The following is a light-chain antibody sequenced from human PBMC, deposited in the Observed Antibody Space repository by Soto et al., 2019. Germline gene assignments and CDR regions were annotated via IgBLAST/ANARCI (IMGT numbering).Light chain of an antibody. CDR2: GNT. CDR1: SSNIGAGYD. Sequence: QSVVTQPPSVSGAPGQRVTISCTGTSSNIGAGYDVHWYQHLPGTAPKLLIYGNTIRPSGVPDRFSGSKSGTSASLAITGLQAEDEADYYCQSYDRSLRGYVFGTGTKVTV. J-gene: IGLJ1*01. V-gene: IGLV1-40*01. CDR3: QSYDRSLRGYV.